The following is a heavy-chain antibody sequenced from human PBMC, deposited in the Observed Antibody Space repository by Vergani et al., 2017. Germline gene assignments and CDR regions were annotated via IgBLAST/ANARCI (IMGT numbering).Heavy chain of an antibody. CDR1: GYTFTGYY. J-gene: IGHJ6*02. CDR3: ARDKVMTTLSFYYYGMDV. V-gene: IGHV1-2*04. D-gene: IGHD4-17*01. Sequence: QVQLVQSGAEVKQPGASVKVSCKASGYTFTGYYMHWVRQAPGQGLEWMGWINPNSGGTNYAQKFQGWVTVTRDTSISTAYMELSRLISDDTAVYYCARDKVMTTLSFYYYGMDVWGQGTTVTVSS. CDR2: INPNSGGT.